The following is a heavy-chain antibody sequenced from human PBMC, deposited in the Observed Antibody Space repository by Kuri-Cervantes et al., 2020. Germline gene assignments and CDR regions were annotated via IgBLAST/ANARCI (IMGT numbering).Heavy chain of an antibody. CDR3: ARHSLGDSSGWDFDC. CDR2: IYHSGST. CDR1: GYSISTGYH. V-gene: IGHV4-38-2*01. Sequence: GSLRLSCAVSGYSISTGYHWGWIRQPPGKRLKWIGSIYHSGSTYYNPSLKSRVTISVDTSKNQFSLRLNSVTAADTAVYYCARHSLGDSSGWDFDCWGQGTLVTVSS. D-gene: IGHD6-19*01. J-gene: IGHJ4*02.